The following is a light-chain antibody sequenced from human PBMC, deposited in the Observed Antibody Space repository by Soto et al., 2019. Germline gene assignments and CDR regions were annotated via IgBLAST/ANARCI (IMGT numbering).Light chain of an antibody. CDR1: TSDVGAYNY. Sequence: QSALTQPAPVSGSPGQSITISCTGSTSDVGAYNYVSWYKHHPGQAPQLMIYEVSNRPSGVSNRFSGSKSGNTASLTISGLQADDEGDYYCSSKTSSSSPFVFGTGTKVTVL. V-gene: IGLV2-14*01. CDR2: EVS. J-gene: IGLJ1*01. CDR3: SSKTSSSSPFV.